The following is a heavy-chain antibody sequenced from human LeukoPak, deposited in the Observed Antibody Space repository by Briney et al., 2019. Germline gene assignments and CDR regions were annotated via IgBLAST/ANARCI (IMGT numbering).Heavy chain of an antibody. CDR2: ISRNGDTT. CDR1: GFIFRSYD. Sequence: GGSLRLSCAASGFIFRSYDMSWVRQAPGKGLEWVSVISRNGDTTVYADSVRGRFIISRDDSESTLHLQMNSLRAEDTAVYYCAKPRGYCSGGSCYSVSLGYWGQGTLVTVSS. J-gene: IGHJ4*02. CDR3: AKPRGYCSGGSCYSVSLGY. V-gene: IGHV3-23*01. D-gene: IGHD2-15*01.